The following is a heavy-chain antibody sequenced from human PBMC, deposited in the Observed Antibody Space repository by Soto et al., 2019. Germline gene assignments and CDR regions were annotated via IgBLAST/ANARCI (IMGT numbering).Heavy chain of an antibody. CDR3: ARALGFGVDAFDI. D-gene: IGHD3-10*01. Sequence: GGSLRLSCAASGFTFSDHYMDWVRQAPGKGLEWVGRTRNKANSYTTEYAASVKGRFTISRDDSKNSLYLQMNSLKTEDTAVYYCARALGFGVDAFDIWGQGTMVTVSS. J-gene: IGHJ3*02. CDR1: GFTFSDHY. CDR2: TRNKANSYTT. V-gene: IGHV3-72*01.